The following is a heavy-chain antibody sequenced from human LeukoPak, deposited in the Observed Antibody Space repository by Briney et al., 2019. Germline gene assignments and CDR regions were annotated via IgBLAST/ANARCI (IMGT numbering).Heavy chain of an antibody. Sequence: PSETLSLTCTVSGGSISSSSYSWGWIRQPPGKGLEWIGSIYYSGSTYYNPSLKGRVTISVDTSKNQFSLKVSSVTAAETAVYYCARHASTNWFDPWGQGTLVTVSS. CDR3: ARHASTNWFDP. V-gene: IGHV4-39*01. CDR1: GGSISSSSYS. J-gene: IGHJ5*02. CDR2: IYYSGST.